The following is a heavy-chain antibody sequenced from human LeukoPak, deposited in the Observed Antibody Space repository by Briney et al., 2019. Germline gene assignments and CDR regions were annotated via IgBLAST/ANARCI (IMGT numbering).Heavy chain of an antibody. Sequence: GGSLRLSCAASGFTFSTYRMHWVRQAPGKGLEWVSSITSTSSSMSYADSVEGRFTISRDNAKNSLYLQMNSLRAEDTAVYYCVKDLGRYRNNCFDYWGQGTLVTVSS. V-gene: IGHV3-21*04. D-gene: IGHD1-26*01. CDR1: GFTFSTYR. J-gene: IGHJ4*02. CDR3: VKDLGRYRNNCFDY. CDR2: ITSTSSSM.